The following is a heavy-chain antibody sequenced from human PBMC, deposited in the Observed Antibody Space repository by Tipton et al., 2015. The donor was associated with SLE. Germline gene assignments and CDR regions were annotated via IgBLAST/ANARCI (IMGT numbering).Heavy chain of an antibody. D-gene: IGHD3-3*01. J-gene: IGHJ4*02. Sequence: QSGPEVKKPGASVKVSCKASGYTFTSYGISWVRQAPGQGLEWMGWITAYNGNTDYAQKLQGRVTMTTDTSTSTAYMELRSLRSDDTAVYYCARRYYDFWSGPTRFDYWGQGTLVTVSS. CDR2: ITAYNGNT. CDR3: ARRYYDFWSGPTRFDY. V-gene: IGHV1-18*01. CDR1: GYTFTSYG.